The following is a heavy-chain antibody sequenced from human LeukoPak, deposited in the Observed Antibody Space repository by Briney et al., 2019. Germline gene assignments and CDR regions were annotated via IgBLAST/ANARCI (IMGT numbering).Heavy chain of an antibody. Sequence: ASVKVSCKASGYTFTSYYMHWVRQAPGQGLEWMGWINPNSGGTNYAQKLQGRVTMTRDTSISTAHMELSRLRSDDTAVYFCARKKSSSDGIDYWGQGTLVTVSS. CDR1: GYTFTSYY. V-gene: IGHV1-2*02. CDR2: INPNSGGT. D-gene: IGHD1-14*01. CDR3: ARKKSSSDGIDY. J-gene: IGHJ4*02.